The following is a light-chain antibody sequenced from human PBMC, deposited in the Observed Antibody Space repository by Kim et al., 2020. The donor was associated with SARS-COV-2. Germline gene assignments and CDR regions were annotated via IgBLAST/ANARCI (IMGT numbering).Light chain of an antibody. J-gene: IGLJ3*02. V-gene: IGLV1-47*01. CDR1: SANLGSNY. CDR2: RNN. CDR3: AAWDDGLSGWV. Sequence: GQGVTISCTGSSANLGSNYVYWYQQQPGTAPKLLIYRNNQRPSGVPDRFSGSKSGASASLAISGLRSEDEADYYCAAWDDGLSGWVFGGGTKLTVL.